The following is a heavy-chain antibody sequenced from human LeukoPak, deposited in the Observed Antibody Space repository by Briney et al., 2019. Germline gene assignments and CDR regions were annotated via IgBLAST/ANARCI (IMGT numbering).Heavy chain of an antibody. CDR2: IYTSGST. D-gene: IGHD6-19*01. Sequence: SETLSLTCTVSGGSISSGNYYWSWIRQPAGNGLEWIGRIYTSGSTNYNPSLKSRVTISVDTSKNQFSLKLSSVTAADTAVYYCARAGAVAGQWVDYWGQGTLVTVSS. V-gene: IGHV4-61*02. J-gene: IGHJ4*02. CDR1: GGSISSGNYY. CDR3: ARAGAVAGQWVDY.